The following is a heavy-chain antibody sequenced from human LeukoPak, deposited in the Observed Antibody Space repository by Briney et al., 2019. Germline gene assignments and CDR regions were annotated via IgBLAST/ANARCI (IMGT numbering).Heavy chain of an antibody. CDR2: ISSSSSYI. CDR1: GFTFSSYS. V-gene: IGHV3-21*01. CDR3: GRDRGGGGVPADSFDY. J-gene: IGHJ4*02. D-gene: IGHD2-2*01. Sequence: PGGSLRLSCAASGFTFSSYSMNWLRQAPGKGLEWVSSISSSSSYIYYADSVKGRFTISRDNSKNSLYLQMNSLRAEDRAVYYCGRDRGGGGVPADSFDYWGQGTLVTVSS.